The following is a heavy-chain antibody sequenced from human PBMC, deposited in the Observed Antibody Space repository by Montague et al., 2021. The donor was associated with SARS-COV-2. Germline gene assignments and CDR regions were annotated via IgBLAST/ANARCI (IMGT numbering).Heavy chain of an antibody. Sequence: SETLSLTCAVSGGSISSSSYYWGWIRQPPGKGLEWIGSIHYSGSTYYNPSLKSRVSISVDTSKNQFSLKLSSATAADTAVYYCARLWDTVYYYYGMDVWGQGTTVTVS. D-gene: IGHD1-26*01. CDR1: GGSISSSSYY. CDR2: IHYSGST. V-gene: IGHV4-39*01. J-gene: IGHJ6*02. CDR3: ARLWDTVYYYYGMDV.